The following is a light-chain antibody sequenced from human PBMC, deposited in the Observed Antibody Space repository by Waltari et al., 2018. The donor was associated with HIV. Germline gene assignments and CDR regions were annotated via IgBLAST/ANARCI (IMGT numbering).Light chain of an antibody. V-gene: IGLV2-23*02. CDR1: SNDVGSYNL. J-gene: IGLJ2*01. CDR2: EFT. Sequence: QSALTQPASVSGSPGQSITISCTGTSNDVGSYNLVSWYQHHPGKAPKLLIFEFTKRPSGVSNRFSASKSGNTASLTISGLQAEDEADYYCCSYAGSSTLLFGGGTKLSVL. CDR3: CSYAGSSTLL.